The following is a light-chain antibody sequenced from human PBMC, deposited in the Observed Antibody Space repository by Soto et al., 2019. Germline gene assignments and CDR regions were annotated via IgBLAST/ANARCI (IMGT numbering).Light chain of an antibody. CDR2: EVS. J-gene: IGLJ2*01. CDR1: SSDAGTFNF. Sequence: QSALTQPPSASGSPGQSVTISCAGTSSDAGTFNFVSWYQQYPGKAPKLIIYEVSQRPSGVPDRFSGSKSGNTASLTVSGLQAADEADYYCGSGVIFGGGTKLTVL. CDR3: GSGVI. V-gene: IGLV2-8*01.